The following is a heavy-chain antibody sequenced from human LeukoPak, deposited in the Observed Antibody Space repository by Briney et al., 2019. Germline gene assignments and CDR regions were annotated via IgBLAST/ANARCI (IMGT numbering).Heavy chain of an antibody. D-gene: IGHD1-1*01. CDR2: ISSSSSYT. Sequence: PGGSLRLSCSASGFTFSDYYMSWIRQAPGKGLEWVSYISSSSSYTNYADSVKGRFTISRDNAKNSLYLQMNSLRAEDTAVYYCARSTRSKTYYFDYWGQGTLVTVSS. CDR3: ARSTRSKTYYFDY. CDR1: GFTFSDYY. V-gene: IGHV3-11*03. J-gene: IGHJ4*02.